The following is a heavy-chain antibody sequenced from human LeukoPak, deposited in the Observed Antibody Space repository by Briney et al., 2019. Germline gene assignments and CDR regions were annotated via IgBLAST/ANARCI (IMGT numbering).Heavy chain of an antibody. J-gene: IGHJ4*02. Sequence: GGSLRLSCAASGFTFSSYGMHWVRQAPGKGLEWVAVISYDGSNKYYADSVKGRFTISRDNSKNTLYLQMNSLRAEDTAVYYCAKDPGYGSGWYYFDYWGQGTLVTVSS. CDR2: ISYDGSNK. V-gene: IGHV3-30*18. CDR1: GFTFSSYG. CDR3: AKDPGYGSGWYYFDY. D-gene: IGHD6-19*01.